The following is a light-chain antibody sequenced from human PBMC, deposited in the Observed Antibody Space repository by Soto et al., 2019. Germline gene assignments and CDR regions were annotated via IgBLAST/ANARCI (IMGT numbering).Light chain of an antibody. Sequence: DIQLTQSPSFLSASVRDRVTITCRASQGISTYLAWYQQKPGKAPTLLIYAASTLQSGVPSRFSGSGSGTEFTLTISSLQPEDFATYYCQQLNTYPRTFGQGTKV. J-gene: IGKJ1*01. V-gene: IGKV1-9*01. CDR2: AAS. CDR3: QQLNTYPRT. CDR1: QGISTY.